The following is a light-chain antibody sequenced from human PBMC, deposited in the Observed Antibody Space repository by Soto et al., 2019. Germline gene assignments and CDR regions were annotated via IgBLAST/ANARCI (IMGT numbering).Light chain of an antibody. V-gene: IGKV1-12*01. J-gene: IGKJ4*01. CDR3: QPATNYQHS. CDR2: AAS. Sequence: DIQMTQSPSSVSASVGDRVTITSRTSQGISSWLAWYQQKPGKAPRFLIYAASSLQSGVPARFSSSGAGTDFTHHISSLQPEAFAPYYCQPATNYQHSFDEGTKVEMK. CDR1: QGISSW.